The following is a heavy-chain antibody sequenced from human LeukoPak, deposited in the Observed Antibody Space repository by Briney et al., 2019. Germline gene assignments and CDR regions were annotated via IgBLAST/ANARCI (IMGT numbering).Heavy chain of an antibody. V-gene: IGHV5-51*01. CDR1: GYSFTSYW. J-gene: IGHJ4*02. CDR3: ARHGPPDYYDSSGYNYFDY. D-gene: IGHD3-22*01. CDR2: IYPGDSDT. Sequence: GESLKISCKGSGYSFTSYWIGWVRQMPGKGLEWMGIIYPGDSDTRYSPSFQGQITISADKSISTAYLQWSRLKASDTAMYYCARHGPPDYYDSSGYNYFDYWGQGTLVTVSS.